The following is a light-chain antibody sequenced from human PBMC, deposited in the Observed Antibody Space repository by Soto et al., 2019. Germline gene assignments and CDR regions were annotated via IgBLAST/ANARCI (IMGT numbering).Light chain of an antibody. J-gene: IGKJ5*01. CDR2: ATS. CDR3: QQLHGYPIT. Sequence: DIQMAQSPSSLSASVGDRVTITCRASRNIDTYLSWYQQKAGKAPKLLIFATSTLQSGVPSRFSGSGSGTDFTLTISSLQPEDFATYYCQQLHGYPITFGQGTRLET. V-gene: IGKV1-39*01. CDR1: RNIDTY.